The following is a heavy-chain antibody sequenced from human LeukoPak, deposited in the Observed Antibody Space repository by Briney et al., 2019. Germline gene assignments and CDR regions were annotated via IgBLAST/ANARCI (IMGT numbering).Heavy chain of an antibody. CDR2: IYYSGST. J-gene: IGHJ3*02. Sequence: KPSETLSLTCTVSGGSISSSSYYWGWIRQPPGKGLEWIGSIYYSGSTYYNPSLKSRDTISVDTSKNQISLKLSSVTAADTAVYYCARALGLRLGELSLSPTKFDIWGQGTMVTVSS. CDR3: ARALGLRLGELSLSPTKFDI. CDR1: GGSISSSSYY. V-gene: IGHV4-39*07. D-gene: IGHD3-16*02.